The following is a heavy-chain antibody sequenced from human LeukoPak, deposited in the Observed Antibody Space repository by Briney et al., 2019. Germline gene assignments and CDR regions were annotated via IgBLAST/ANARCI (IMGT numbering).Heavy chain of an antibody. J-gene: IGHJ5*02. CDR2: INHSGST. V-gene: IGHV4-34*01. D-gene: IGHD6-13*01. CDR3: ARGSSSSWYLVVVHNWFDP. Sequence: SETLSLTCAVYGGSFSGYYWSWIRQPPGKGLEWIGEINHSGSTNYNPSLKSRATISVDTSKNQFSLKLSSVTAADTAVYYCARGSSSSWYLVVVHNWFDPWGQGTLVTVSS. CDR1: GGSFSGYY.